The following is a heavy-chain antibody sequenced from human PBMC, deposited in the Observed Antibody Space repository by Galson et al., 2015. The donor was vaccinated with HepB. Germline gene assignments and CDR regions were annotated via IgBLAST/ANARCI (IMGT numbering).Heavy chain of an antibody. D-gene: IGHD4-11*01. V-gene: IGHV3-21*01. Sequence: SLRLSCASSGFTFSSYSMNWDRQAPGKGLEWVSSISSSSSYIYYADSVRGRFTISRDNAKNSLYLQMNSLRAEDTAVYYCASGMTTLTPNLLDYYYYGMDVWGQGTTVTVSS. J-gene: IGHJ6*02. CDR2: ISSSSSYI. CDR3: ASGMTTLTPNLLDYYYYGMDV. CDR1: GFTFSSYS.